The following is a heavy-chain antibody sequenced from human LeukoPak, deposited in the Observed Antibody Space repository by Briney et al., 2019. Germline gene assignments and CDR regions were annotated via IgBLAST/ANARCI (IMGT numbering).Heavy chain of an antibody. CDR1: GFTFSSYA. D-gene: IGHD2-8*01. V-gene: IGHV3-23*01. Sequence: PGGSLRLSCAGSGFTFSSYAMSWVRQAPGQGLKWVSVISDSGDYTSYADSVRGQFTISRDNSRNTLYLQMISLRPEDTAVHYCAKDTSIGKYCTNGVCSPFDYWGRGTLVTVSS. J-gene: IGHJ4*02. CDR2: ISDSGDYT. CDR3: AKDTSIGKYCTNGVCSPFDY.